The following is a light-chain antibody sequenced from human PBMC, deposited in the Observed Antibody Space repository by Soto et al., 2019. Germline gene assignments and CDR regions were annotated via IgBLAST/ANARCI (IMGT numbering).Light chain of an antibody. J-gene: IGLJ3*02. Sequence: QSALTQPASVSGSPGQSITISCTGTSSDVGGYNYVSWYQQHPGKSPKLMIYEVSNRPSGVSNRFSGSKSGNTASLTISGLQAEDEADYYFSSYTSSSTQVFGGGTKVTVL. CDR2: EVS. CDR3: SSYTSSSTQV. V-gene: IGLV2-14*01. CDR1: SSDVGGYNY.